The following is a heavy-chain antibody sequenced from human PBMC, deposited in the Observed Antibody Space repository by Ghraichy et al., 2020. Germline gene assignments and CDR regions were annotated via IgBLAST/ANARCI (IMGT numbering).Heavy chain of an antibody. V-gene: IGHV1-18*01. CDR3: ARWPPIVMSRKEGDY. J-gene: IGHJ4*02. CDR2: ISAYDGQT. Sequence: ASVKVSCKASGYTFTTYGISWLRQVPGQGLEWMGWISAYDGQTKYAQKLQGRLTMTTDTSTSTAYMELRSLRSDDTAVYYCARWPPIVMSRKEGDYWGQGTLVTVS. D-gene: IGHD2/OR15-2a*01. CDR1: GYTFTTYG.